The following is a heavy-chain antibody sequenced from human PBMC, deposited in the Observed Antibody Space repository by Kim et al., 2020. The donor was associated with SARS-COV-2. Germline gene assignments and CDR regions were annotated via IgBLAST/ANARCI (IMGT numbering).Heavy chain of an antibody. Sequence: SETLSLTCAVSGGSISSSNWWSWVRQPPGKGLEWIGEIYHSGSTNYNPSLKSRVTISVDKSKNQFSLKLSSVTAADTAVYYCARVAVDDSSGWGYFDYWGQGTLVTVSS. CDR1: GGSISSSNW. J-gene: IGHJ4*02. V-gene: IGHV4-4*02. CDR2: IYHSGST. CDR3: ARVAVDDSSGWGYFDY. D-gene: IGHD3-22*01.